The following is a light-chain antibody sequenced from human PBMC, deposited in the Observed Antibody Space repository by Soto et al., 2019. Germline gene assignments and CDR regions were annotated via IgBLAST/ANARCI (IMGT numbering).Light chain of an antibody. J-gene: IGKJ1*01. CDR1: QSIANY. CDR3: QHYNSYSEA. CDR2: GAS. Sequence: DIQMTQSPSSLSASLGDRVTITCRASQSIANYLNWYQQRPGKAPKLLIYGASTLHSGVPSNFSGSGSGTEFTLTISSLQPDDFATYYCQHYNSYSEAFGQGTKVDIK. V-gene: IGKV1-16*02.